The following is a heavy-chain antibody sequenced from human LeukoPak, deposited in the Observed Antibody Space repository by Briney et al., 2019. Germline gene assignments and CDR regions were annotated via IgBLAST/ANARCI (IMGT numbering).Heavy chain of an antibody. V-gene: IGHV4-61*01. CDR1: GGSISSGSYY. D-gene: IGHD3-10*01. J-gene: IGHJ6*04. CDR2: IYYSGST. Sequence: SETLSLTCTVSGGSISSGSYYWRWIRQPPGKGLEWIAYIYYSGSTKYNPSLKSRITISVDTSKNQFSLKLSSVTAADTAVYYCARDHLWFGASQGHYGMDVWGKGTTVTVSS. CDR3: ARDHLWFGASQGHYGMDV.